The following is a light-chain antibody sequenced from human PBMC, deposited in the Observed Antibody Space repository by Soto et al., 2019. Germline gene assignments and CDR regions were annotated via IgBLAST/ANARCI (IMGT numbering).Light chain of an antibody. CDR1: QSVSSN. J-gene: IGKJ2*01. CDR2: GAS. Sequence: EIVMTQSPATLSVSPGERATLSCRVSQSVSSNFAWYQQKPGQPPRLLIHGASTRATGIPARFSGSGSGTEFTLTVSSQQSADFAVYYCQQYNNWPLTFGQGTKVEIK. V-gene: IGKV3-15*01. CDR3: QQYNNWPLT.